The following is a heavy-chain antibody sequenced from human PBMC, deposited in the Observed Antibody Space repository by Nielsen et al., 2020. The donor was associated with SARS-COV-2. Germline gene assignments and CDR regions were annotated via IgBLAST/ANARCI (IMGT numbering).Heavy chain of an antibody. V-gene: IGHV3-43*02. CDR3: AKDIWGITMVRGVIITHGMDV. Sequence: VRQAPGKGLEWVSLISGDGGSTYYADSVKGRFTMSRDNSKNSLYLQMNSLRTEDTALYYCAKDIWGITMVRGVIITHGMDVWGQGTTVTVSS. J-gene: IGHJ6*02. CDR2: ISGDGGST. D-gene: IGHD3-10*01.